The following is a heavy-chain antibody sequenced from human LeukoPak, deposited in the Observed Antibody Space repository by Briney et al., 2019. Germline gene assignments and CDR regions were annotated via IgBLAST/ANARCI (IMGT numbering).Heavy chain of an antibody. Sequence: GGSLRLSCVASRFTFSSHAMSWVRQAPGKGLEWVSTITASGGSTYNADSVKGRFTISGDNSKNTLYLQMHGLRAEDTAVYYCASQPGYSGYDALNWFDPWGQGTLVTVSS. V-gene: IGHV3-23*01. CDR2: ITASGGST. D-gene: IGHD5-12*01. CDR3: ASQPGYSGYDALNWFDP. CDR1: RFTFSSHA. J-gene: IGHJ5*02.